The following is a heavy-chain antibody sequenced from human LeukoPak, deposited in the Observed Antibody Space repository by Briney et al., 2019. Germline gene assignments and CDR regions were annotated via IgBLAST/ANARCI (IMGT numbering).Heavy chain of an antibody. Sequence: SETLSLTCAVSGGSISSGGFSWNWIRQPPGKGLEWIGYIYQSGTTYYSPSLKSRVTISVDRPKNQFSLKLSSVTAADTAVYYCGRGGIAAAASGIDFWGPGTLVTVSS. D-gene: IGHD6-13*01. CDR1: GGSISSGGFS. CDR2: IYQSGTT. J-gene: IGHJ4*02. CDR3: GRGGIAAAASGIDF. V-gene: IGHV4-30-2*01.